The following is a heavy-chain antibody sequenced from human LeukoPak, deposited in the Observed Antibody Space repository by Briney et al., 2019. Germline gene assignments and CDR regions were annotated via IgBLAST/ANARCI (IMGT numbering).Heavy chain of an antibody. CDR3: ASGSSSSGYYYGMDV. J-gene: IGHJ6*02. Sequence: GGSLRLSCAASGFTFSDYYVSWIRQAPGKGLEWVSYISSSGSTIYYADSVKGRFTISRDNAKNSLYLQMNSLRAEDTAVYYCASGSSSSGYYYGMDVWGQGTTVTVSS. CDR2: ISSSGSTI. V-gene: IGHV3-11*01. D-gene: IGHD6-6*01. CDR1: GFTFSDYY.